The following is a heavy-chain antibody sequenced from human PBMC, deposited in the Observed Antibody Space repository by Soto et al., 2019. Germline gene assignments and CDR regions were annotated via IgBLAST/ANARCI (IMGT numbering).Heavy chain of an antibody. Sequence: QVQLVQSGAEVKKPGSSVKVSCKAAGGTFSSYAISWVRQAPGQGLEWMGGTIPILGTANYAQKFQGRVTITDDESTSTADMELSSLRSEDTVVYYCAGEPKRVYYYDSSGPYYFAYWCQGTLVTVS. CDR3: AGEPKRVYYYDSSGPYYFAY. D-gene: IGHD3-22*01. V-gene: IGHV1-69*01. CDR2: TIPILGTA. CDR1: GGTFSSYA. J-gene: IGHJ4*02.